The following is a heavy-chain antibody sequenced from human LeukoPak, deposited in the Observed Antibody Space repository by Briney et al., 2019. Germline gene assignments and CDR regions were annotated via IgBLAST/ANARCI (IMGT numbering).Heavy chain of an antibody. CDR2: IHYSGSST. Sequence: SETLSLTCTVSGGSISSNYWSWIRQPPGKGLEWIGYIHYSGSSTNYNPSLKSRLTISVDTSKNQFSLKLSSVTAADTAVYYCARHSPAVAGTIFDYWGQGTLVTVSS. CDR1: GGSISSNY. V-gene: IGHV4-59*08. CDR3: ARHSPAVAGTIFDY. J-gene: IGHJ4*02. D-gene: IGHD6-19*01.